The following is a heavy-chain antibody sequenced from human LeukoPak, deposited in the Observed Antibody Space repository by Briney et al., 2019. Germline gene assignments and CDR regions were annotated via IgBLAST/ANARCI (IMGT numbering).Heavy chain of an antibody. J-gene: IGHJ4*02. CDR2: IKQDGSEK. V-gene: IGHV3-7*01. CDR3: AREGERYYFDY. CDR1: GFTFSSYW. Sequence: PGGSLRLSCAASGFTFSSYWMSWVRQAPGKGLEWVANIKQDGSEKYYVGSVKGRFTISRDNAKNSLYLQMNSLRAEDTAVYYCAREGERYYFDYWGQGTLVTVSS.